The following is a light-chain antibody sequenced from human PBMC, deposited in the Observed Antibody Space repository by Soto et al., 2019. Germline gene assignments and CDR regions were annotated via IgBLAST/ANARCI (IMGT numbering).Light chain of an antibody. V-gene: IGKV3-11*01. Sequence: EIVLTQSPATLSLSPGESAPLSCRASQSVRSYLAWYHKKPGQAPRLLISDTSNRATGVPARFSGSGSGTDFTLTISSLEAEDFAVDYCQQRSLWPLTFGGGTKVEIK. J-gene: IGKJ4*01. CDR3: QQRSLWPLT. CDR2: DTS. CDR1: QSVRSY.